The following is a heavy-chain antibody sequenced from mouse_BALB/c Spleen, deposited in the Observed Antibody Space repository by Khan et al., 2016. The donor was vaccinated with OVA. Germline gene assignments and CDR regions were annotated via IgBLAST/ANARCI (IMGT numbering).Heavy chain of an antibody. CDR1: GFTFTSYG. CDR3: AAAYYRNYLDY. J-gene: IGHJ2*01. V-gene: IGHV1S134*01. CDR2: IYPGNGYT. Sequence: VQLKQSGAELGRPGSSVKLSCKTSGFTFTSYGIKWVKQRPGQGLEWIGYIYPGNGYTVYNEKFQGKATLTSDTSASTAYMQFRSLTSEDSAIYFCAAAYYRNYLDYWGQGTTLTVSA. D-gene: IGHD2-14*01.